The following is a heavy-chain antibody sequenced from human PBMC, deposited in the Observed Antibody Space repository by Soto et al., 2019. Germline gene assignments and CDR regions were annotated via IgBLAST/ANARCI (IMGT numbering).Heavy chain of an antibody. V-gene: IGHV3-64D*08. CDR2: IRKNGVSR. J-gene: IGHJ4*01. CDR3: AVVAGSYHLDC. Sequence: GGSLRLSCSASGFTFSSYGMHWVRQAPGKGQEYLSAIRKNGVSRKNADSGRPRIIIERDNYKNTLYLQMSSLRAEDTAVYFCAVVAGSYHLDCWGHGTLVTVSS. D-gene: IGHD6-19*01. CDR1: GFTFSSYG.